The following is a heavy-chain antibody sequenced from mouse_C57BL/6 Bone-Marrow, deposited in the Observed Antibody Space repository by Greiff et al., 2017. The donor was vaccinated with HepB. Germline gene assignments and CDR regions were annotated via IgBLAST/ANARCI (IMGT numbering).Heavy chain of an antibody. J-gene: IGHJ1*03. CDR3: TTGGEGGG. CDR2: ISPENGYT. V-gene: IGHV14-4*01. CDR1: GFTFKDDY. D-gene: IGHD1-1*02. Sequence: VQLLQSGADLVRPGASVKLSCTASGFTFKDDYMYWVQQSPEQGLEWIGWISPENGYTEYTSNVQGKATIPAVTASNTAYLQLSSLTSEDTAVYCCTTGGEGGGWGKGTTGTVS.